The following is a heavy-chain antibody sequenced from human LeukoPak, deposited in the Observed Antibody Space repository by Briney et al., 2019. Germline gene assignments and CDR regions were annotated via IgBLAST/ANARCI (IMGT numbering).Heavy chain of an antibody. Sequence: GGSLRLSCAACVFTFSNAWMSWVRQAPGKGLEWVGRIKSKTDGGTTDYAAPVKGRFTISRDDSKNTLYLQRNSLKTEDTAVYYRTTDPFGTGTDYWGQGTLVTVSS. CDR1: VFTFSNAW. J-gene: IGHJ4*02. V-gene: IGHV3-15*01. D-gene: IGHD1-1*01. CDR3: TTDPFGTGTDY. CDR2: IKSKTDGGTT.